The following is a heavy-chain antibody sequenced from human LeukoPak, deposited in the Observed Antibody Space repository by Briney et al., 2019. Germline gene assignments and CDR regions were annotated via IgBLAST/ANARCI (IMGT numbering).Heavy chain of an antibody. Sequence: GSLRLSCAASGFTFRDYNMNWVRQAPGKGLEWIGEINHSGSTNYNPSLKSRVTISVDTSKNQFSLKLSSVTAADTAVYYCARGRGVHCSSTSCYNLYYYYYYMDVWGKGTTVTVSS. CDR3: ARGRGVHCSSTSCYNLYYYYYYMDV. V-gene: IGHV4-34*01. CDR2: INHSGST. D-gene: IGHD2-2*01. CDR1: GFTFRDYN. J-gene: IGHJ6*03.